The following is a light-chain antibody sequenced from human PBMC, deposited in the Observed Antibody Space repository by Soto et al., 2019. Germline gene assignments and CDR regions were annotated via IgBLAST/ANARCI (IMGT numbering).Light chain of an antibody. CDR2: EVT. CDR1: SSDVGGYDY. CDR3: SSYTSSSKAV. J-gene: IGLJ1*01. V-gene: IGLV2-14*01. Sequence: QSVLTQPPSASGSPGQSVTISCTGTSSDVGGYDYVSWYQQHPGKAPKLMIYEVTNRPSGVSNRFSGSKSGNTASLTISGLQAEYEADYYCSSYTSSSKAVFGTATKVTVL.